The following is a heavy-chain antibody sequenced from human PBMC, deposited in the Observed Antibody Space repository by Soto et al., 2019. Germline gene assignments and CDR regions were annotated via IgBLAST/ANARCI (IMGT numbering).Heavy chain of an antibody. CDR2: ITWNSGHM. V-gene: IGHV3-9*01. Sequence: EVQLVESGGGLVQPGRSLKLSCAASGFTFDDYVMHWVRQVPGKGLEWVSGITWNSGHMGYADSVKGRFTISRDNAKKTLYLQMNSLRIEDTALYYCAKDMSMGYCSRTSCYAPDYWGQGTLVTVSS. D-gene: IGHD2-2*01. CDR1: GFTFDDYV. J-gene: IGHJ4*02. CDR3: AKDMSMGYCSRTSCYAPDY.